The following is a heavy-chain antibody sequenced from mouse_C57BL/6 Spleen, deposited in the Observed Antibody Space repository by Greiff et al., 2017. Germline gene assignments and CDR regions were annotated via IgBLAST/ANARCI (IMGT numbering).Heavy chain of an antibody. Sequence: QVQLQQPGAELVRPGSSVKLSCKASGYTFTSYWMHWVKPRPIQGLEWIGNIDPSDSETPYNQKFKDKATLTVDKSSSTAYMQLSSLTSEDSAVYYCARGSPWFAYWGQGTLVTVSA. CDR2: IDPSDSET. J-gene: IGHJ3*01. CDR3: ARGSPWFAY. V-gene: IGHV1-52*01. CDR1: GYTFTSYW.